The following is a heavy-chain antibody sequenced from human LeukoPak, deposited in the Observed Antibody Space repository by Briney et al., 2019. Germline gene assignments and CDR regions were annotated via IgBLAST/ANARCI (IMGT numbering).Heavy chain of an antibody. V-gene: IGHV4-59*01. CDR2: IYYGGST. CDR3: AREPRIVVVPAAILGAFDI. J-gene: IGHJ3*02. Sequence: TSETLSLTCTVSGGSISSYYWSWIRQPPGKGLEWIGYIYYGGSTNYNPSLKSRVTISVDTSKNQFSLKLSSVTAADTAVYYCAREPRIVVVPAAILGAFDIWGQGTMVTVSS. CDR1: GGSISSYY. D-gene: IGHD2-2*01.